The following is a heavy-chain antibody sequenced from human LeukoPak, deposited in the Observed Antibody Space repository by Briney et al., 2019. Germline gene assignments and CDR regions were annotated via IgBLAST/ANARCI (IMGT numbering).Heavy chain of an antibody. CDR1: GFTFSSYG. D-gene: IGHD1-14*01. J-gene: IGHJ5*02. V-gene: IGHV3-30*02. Sequence: GGSLRLSCAASGFTFSSYGMHWVRQAPGKGLEWVAFIRYDGSNKYYADSVKGRFTISRDNSKNTLYLQMNSLRAEDTAVYYCAKDEPRHDWFDPWGQGTLVTVSS. CDR3: AKDEPRHDWFDP. CDR2: IRYDGSNK.